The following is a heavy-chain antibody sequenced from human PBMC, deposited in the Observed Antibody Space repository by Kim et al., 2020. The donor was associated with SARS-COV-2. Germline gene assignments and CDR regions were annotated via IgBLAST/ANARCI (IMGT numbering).Heavy chain of an antibody. CDR3: ARALGGSSSKYYYYGMDV. V-gene: IGHV3-53*01. J-gene: IGHJ6*02. D-gene: IGHD6-13*01. Sequence: KGRFTISRDNSKNTLYLQMNSLRAEDTAVYYCARALGGSSSKYYYYGMDVWGQGTTVTVSS.